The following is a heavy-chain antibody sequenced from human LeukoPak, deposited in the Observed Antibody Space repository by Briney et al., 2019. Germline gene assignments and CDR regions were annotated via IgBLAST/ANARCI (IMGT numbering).Heavy chain of an antibody. V-gene: IGHV3-7*01. J-gene: IGHJ3*02. Sequence: PGGSLRLSCAASGLTFSIHWMNWVRQAPGKGLECVANINQDGSDKYYVDSVKGRFTISRDNTKNSLYLQMNSLRAEDTAVYYCARGKVRRLGEFDHDAFDIWGQGTMVTVSS. CDR3: ARGKVRRLGEFDHDAFDI. CDR1: GLTFSIHW. D-gene: IGHD3-16*01. CDR2: INQDGSDK.